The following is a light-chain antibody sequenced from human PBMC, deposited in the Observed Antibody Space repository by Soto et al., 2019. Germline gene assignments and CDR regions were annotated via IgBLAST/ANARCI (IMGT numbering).Light chain of an antibody. CDR2: KAS. CDR3: QQYNGA. CDR1: QSISNW. V-gene: IGKV1-5*03. J-gene: IGKJ1*01. Sequence: DIQMTQSPSTLSASVGDRVTITCRASQSISNWLAWYQQKPGKAPKLLIYKASNLESGVPSRFSGSGSGTEFTLTISSLQPDDFASYYCQQYNGAVGQGTKVDI.